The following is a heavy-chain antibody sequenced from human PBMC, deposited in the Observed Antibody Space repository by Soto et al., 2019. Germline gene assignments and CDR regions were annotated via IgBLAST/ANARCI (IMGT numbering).Heavy chain of an antibody. D-gene: IGHD3-22*01. Sequence: PSETVSLTCAVSGGSISSGGYSWSWIRQPPGKGLEWIGYIYHSGSTYYNPSLKSRVTISVDRSKNQFSLKLSSVTAADTAVYYCARGVEPVVGYYVPPPYYFDYWGQGTLVTVSS. CDR1: GGSISSGGYS. J-gene: IGHJ4*02. V-gene: IGHV4-30-2*01. CDR2: IYHSGST. CDR3: ARGVEPVVGYYVPPPYYFDY.